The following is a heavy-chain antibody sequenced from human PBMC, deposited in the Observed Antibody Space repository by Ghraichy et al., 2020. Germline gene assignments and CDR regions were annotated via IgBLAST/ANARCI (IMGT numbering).Heavy chain of an antibody. D-gene: IGHD6-19*01. V-gene: IGHV3-30*18. Sequence: GGSLRLSCAASGFTFSSYGMHWVRQAPGKGLEWVAVISYDGSNKYYADSVKGRFTISIDNSKNTLYLQMNSLRAEDTAVYYCAKGWGIAVAGTEDYYYMDVWGKGTTVTVSS. CDR1: GFTFSSYG. J-gene: IGHJ6*03. CDR2: ISYDGSNK. CDR3: AKGWGIAVAGTEDYYYMDV.